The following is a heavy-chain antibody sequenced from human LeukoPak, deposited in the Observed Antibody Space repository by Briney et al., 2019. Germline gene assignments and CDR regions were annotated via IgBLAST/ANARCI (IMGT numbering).Heavy chain of an antibody. CDR1: GGSISSYY. J-gene: IGHJ4*02. D-gene: IGHD5-12*01. V-gene: IGHV4-59*04. CDR3: ATGQWLLRGDY. Sequence: KTSETLSLTCTVSGGSISSYYWSWIRQPPGEGLEWIGSIYHTGSTYYSPSLKSRVTISVDTSKNQFSLKLTSVTAADTAVYYCATGQWLLRGDYWGQGTLVTVSS. CDR2: IYHTGST.